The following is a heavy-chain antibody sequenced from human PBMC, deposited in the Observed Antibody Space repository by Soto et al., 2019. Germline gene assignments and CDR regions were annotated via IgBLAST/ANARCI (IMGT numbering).Heavy chain of an antibody. CDR3: ARGYSSWIVVVPAAIYFDY. V-gene: IGHV4-31*02. J-gene: IGHJ4*02. D-gene: IGHD2-2*01. CDR2: IYYSGST. CDR1: GGSISSGGYY. Sequence: PSETLSLTCTVSGGSISSGGYYWSWIRQHPGKGLEWIGYIYYSGSTYYNPSLKSRVTISVDTSKNQFSLKLSSVTAADTAVYYCARGYSSWIVVVPAAIYFDYWGQGTLVTVSS.